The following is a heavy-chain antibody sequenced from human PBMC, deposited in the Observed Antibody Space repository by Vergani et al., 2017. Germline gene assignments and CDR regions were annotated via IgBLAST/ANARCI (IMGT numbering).Heavy chain of an antibody. V-gene: IGHV4-34*01. CDR3: ASGCSGGSXGSS. CDR2: INHSGST. J-gene: IGHJ4*02. CDR1: GGSFSGYY. D-gene: IGHD2-15*01. Sequence: QVQLQESGPGLVKPSETLSLTCAVYGGSFSGYYWSWIRQPPGKGLEWIGEINHSGSTNYNPSLKSRVTISVDTSKNQFSLKLSSVTAADTAVYYCASGCSGGSXGSSWGQGTLVTVSS.